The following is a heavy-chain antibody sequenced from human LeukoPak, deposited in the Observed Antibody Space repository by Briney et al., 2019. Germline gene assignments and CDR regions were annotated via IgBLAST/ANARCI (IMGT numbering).Heavy chain of an antibody. D-gene: IGHD2-2*01. J-gene: IGHJ6*03. CDR3: AREIGDIVVVPAAPKPHYYYYYYMDV. CDR1: GGSISSSTHY. V-gene: IGHV4-39*07. Sequence: PSETLSLTCNVSGGSISSSTHYWGWIRQPPGKGLEWIGSIYYSGSTYYNPSLKSRVTISVDTSKNQFSLKLSSVTAADTAVYYCAREIGDIVVVPAAPKPHYYYYYYMDVWGKGTTVTVSS. CDR2: IYYSGST.